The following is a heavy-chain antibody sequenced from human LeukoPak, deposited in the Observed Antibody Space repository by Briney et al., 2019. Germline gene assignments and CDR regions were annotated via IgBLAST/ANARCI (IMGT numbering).Heavy chain of an antibody. CDR3: ARVGLSGYPFDY. V-gene: IGHV3-33*01. CDR2: IWYDGSNK. J-gene: IGHJ4*02. D-gene: IGHD3-3*01. CDR1: GFTFSSYG. Sequence: GGSLRLSCAASGFTFSSYGMHWVRQAPGKGLEWVAVIWYDGSNKYYADSVKGRFTISRDNAKNSLYLQMNSLRAEDTAVYYCARVGLSGYPFDYWGQGTLVTVSS.